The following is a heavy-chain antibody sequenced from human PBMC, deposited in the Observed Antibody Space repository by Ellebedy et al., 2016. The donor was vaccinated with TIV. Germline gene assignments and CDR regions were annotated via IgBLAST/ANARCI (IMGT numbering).Heavy chain of an antibody. V-gene: IGHV4-4*07. CDR2: VHTNGNT. CDR1: GASISGYY. D-gene: IGHD3-10*01. J-gene: IGHJ6*02. Sequence: SETLSLXXTVSGASISGYYWSWLRQPAGKGLEWIGRVHTNGNTNYNPSLKSRVTMSVDTSKNQFSLKLSSVTAADTAVYYCVRDLGEFGLDVWGQGTTVTVSS. CDR3: VRDLGEFGLDV.